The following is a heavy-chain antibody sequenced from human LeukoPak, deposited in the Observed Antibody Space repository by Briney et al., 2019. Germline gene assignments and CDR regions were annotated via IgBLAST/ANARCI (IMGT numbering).Heavy chain of an antibody. V-gene: IGHV1-18*01. Sequence: ASVKVSCKASSYTFTSYGISWVRQAPGQGLEWMGWISAYNGNTNYAQKLQGRVTMTTDTSTSTAYMELRSLRSDDTAVYYCARDVRGGGYSYGRNHFDYWGQGTLVTVSS. CDR3: ARDVRGGGYSYGRNHFDY. CDR2: ISAYNGNT. D-gene: IGHD5-18*01. CDR1: SYTFTSYG. J-gene: IGHJ4*02.